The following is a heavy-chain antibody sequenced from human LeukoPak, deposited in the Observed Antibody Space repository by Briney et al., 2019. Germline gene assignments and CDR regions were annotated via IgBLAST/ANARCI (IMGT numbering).Heavy chain of an antibody. CDR3: ARVSVAGTYRDYYYFDY. CDR1: GDSINSYY. J-gene: IGHJ4*02. CDR2: IYTSGST. V-gene: IGHV4-4*07. D-gene: IGHD6-19*01. Sequence: SETLSLTCTVSGDSINSYYWNWIRQPPGKGLEWIGRIYTSGSTNYNPSLKSRVTISVSTSKNQFSLKLSSVTAADTAVYYCARVSVAGTYRDYYYFDYWGQGTLVTVSS.